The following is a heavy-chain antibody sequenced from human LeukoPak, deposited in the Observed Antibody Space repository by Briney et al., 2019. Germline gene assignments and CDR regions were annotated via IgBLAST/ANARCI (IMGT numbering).Heavy chain of an antibody. CDR1: GFTFSSYW. V-gene: IGHV3-7*01. CDR2: IKQDGSEK. Sequence: GGSLRLSCAASGFTFSSYWMSWVRQAPGKGLEWVANIKQDGSEKYYVDSVKGRFTISRDNAKESLFLEMNSLRAEDTAVYYCAKVQSRYSSVWYGGGFDYRGQGALVTVSS. J-gene: IGHJ4*02. CDR3: AKVQSRYSSVWYGGGFDY. D-gene: IGHD6-19*01.